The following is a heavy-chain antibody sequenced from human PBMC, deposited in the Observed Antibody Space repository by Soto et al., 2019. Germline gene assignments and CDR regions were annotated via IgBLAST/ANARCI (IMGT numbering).Heavy chain of an antibody. CDR3: AKVGQQLVPRGGYFDY. Sequence: GGSLRLSCAASGFTFSSYDMHWVRQATGKGLEWVSAIGTAGDTYYPGSVKGRFTISRENAKNSLYLQMNSLRAGDTAVYYCAKVGQQLVPRGGYFDYWGQGTLVTVSS. J-gene: IGHJ4*02. CDR2: IGTAGDT. D-gene: IGHD6-6*01. CDR1: GFTFSSYD. V-gene: IGHV3-13*01.